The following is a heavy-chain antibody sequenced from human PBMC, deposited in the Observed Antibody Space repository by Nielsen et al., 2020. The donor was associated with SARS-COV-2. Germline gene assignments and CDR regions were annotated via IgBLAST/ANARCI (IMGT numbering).Heavy chain of an antibody. D-gene: IGHD6-25*01. Sequence: GYSLNISCAASAFTFSTYWMHWVRQAPGKGLVWVSRINSDGSSTSYADSVKGRFTISRDNAKNTLYLQMNSLRAEDTAVYYCARVRAAAGYFDLWGRGTLVTVSS. J-gene: IGHJ2*01. CDR2: INSDGSST. CDR1: AFTFSTYW. V-gene: IGHV3-74*01. CDR3: ARVRAAAGYFDL.